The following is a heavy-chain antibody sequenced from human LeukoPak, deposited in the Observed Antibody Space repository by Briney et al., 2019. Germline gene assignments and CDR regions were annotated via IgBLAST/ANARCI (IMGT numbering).Heavy chain of an antibody. V-gene: IGHV1-8*01. CDR2: MRRNGDST. CDR3: ARVLSSIPSRPFDY. CDR1: GYTFTSYD. J-gene: IGHJ4*02. D-gene: IGHD6-6*01. Sequence: GASVRLSCTASGYTFTSYDMNWVRQAPGQGLEWMGWMRRNGDSTAYAQKAQGKVTMTRTTSISTAYMELSSLRSVDTAVYYCARVLSSIPSRPFDYWGEGTLCTVSS.